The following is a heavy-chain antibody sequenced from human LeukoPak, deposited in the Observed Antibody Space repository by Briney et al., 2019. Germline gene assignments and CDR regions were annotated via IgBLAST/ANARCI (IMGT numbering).Heavy chain of an antibody. J-gene: IGHJ4*02. D-gene: IGHD3-10*01. V-gene: IGHV4-59*01. CDR1: GGYISSYY. CDR2: IYNVGNT. Sequence: SETLSLTCSVSGGYISSYYWNWIRQPPGKRLEWIGYIYNVGNTNYNPSLKSRVTISVDTSKNQFSLKLSSVTAAVTAVYYCARGLLWFGQLTYYFDSWGQGNLVTVSS. CDR3: ARGLLWFGQLTYYFDS.